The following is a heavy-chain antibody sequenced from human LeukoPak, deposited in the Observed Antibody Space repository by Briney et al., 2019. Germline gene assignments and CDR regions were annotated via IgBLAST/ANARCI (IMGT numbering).Heavy chain of an antibody. CDR3: ARVVIYGSGSPTLDY. Sequence: GASVKVSCKASGYTFTGYYMHWVRQAPGQGLEWMGWINPNSGGTNYAQKFQGRVTMTRDTSISTAYMELSRLRSDDTAVYYCARVVIYGSGSPTLDYWGQGTLVTVSS. J-gene: IGHJ4*02. CDR2: INPNSGGT. D-gene: IGHD3-10*01. CDR1: GYTFTGYY. V-gene: IGHV1-2*02.